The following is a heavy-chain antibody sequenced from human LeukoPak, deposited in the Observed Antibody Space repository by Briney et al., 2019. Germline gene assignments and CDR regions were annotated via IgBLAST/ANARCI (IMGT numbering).Heavy chain of an antibody. D-gene: IGHD1-26*01. CDR2: IESGGGLT. V-gene: IGHV3-74*01. J-gene: IGHJ4*02. Sequence: QTGGSLRLSCAPSGYTFSIYWMHWVRQSPGKGLVWVSRIESGGGLTTYAESVQGQFPISRDHAQNTLYLQMNSLRAEGTAVYYCARGGTSSRGKLDYWGVGTLV. CDR3: ARGGTSSRGKLDY. CDR1: GYTFSIYW.